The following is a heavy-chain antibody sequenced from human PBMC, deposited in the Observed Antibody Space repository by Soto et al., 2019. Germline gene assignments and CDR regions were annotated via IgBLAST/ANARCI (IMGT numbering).Heavy chain of an antibody. CDR1: VSSVSSNIAA. Sequence: SQTLSLTCAITVSSVSSNIAACHSIRQFPSRGLEWLGRTYYRSKWYNEYAVSVKSRININPDTSKNQFSLQLNSVTPEDTAVYYCARVITGTNYGMDFWGQGTTVTVSS. V-gene: IGHV6-1*01. D-gene: IGHD1-20*01. CDR2: TYYRSKWYN. J-gene: IGHJ6*01. CDR3: ARVITGTNYGMDF.